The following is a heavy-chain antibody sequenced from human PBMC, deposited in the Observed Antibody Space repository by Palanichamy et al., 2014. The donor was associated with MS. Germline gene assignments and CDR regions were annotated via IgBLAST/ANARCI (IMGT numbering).Heavy chain of an antibody. CDR1: GDSVSSNTGA. CDR2: TYYRSKWIF. D-gene: IGHD2-2*02. Sequence: QVQLQQSGPRLVKPSQTLSLTCAISGDSVSSNTGAWNWIRQSPSRGLEWLGRTYYRSKWIFEYAASVRSRITIDPDISKNQFSLHLDSVSPDDTAVYYCARGECGSPICYIFDNWGQGTLVTVSS. V-gene: IGHV6-1*01. CDR3: ARGECGSPICYIFDN. J-gene: IGHJ4*02.